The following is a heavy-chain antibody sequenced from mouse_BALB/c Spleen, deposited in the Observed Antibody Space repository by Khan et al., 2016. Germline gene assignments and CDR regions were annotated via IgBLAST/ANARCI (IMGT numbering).Heavy chain of an antibody. V-gene: IGHV9-1*02. J-gene: IGHJ3*01. CDR2: INTSTGEA. CDR3: ARDHGSRYGWFSY. D-gene: IGHD1-1*01. CDR1: GYTFTNYG. Sequence: QIQLVQSGPELKKPGETVKISCKASGYTFTNYGMNWVKQAPGKGLKWMGWINTSTGEAAYSDDFKGRFAFSLETSASTAYLQINNLKNEDMATYFCARDHGSRYGWFSYWGQGTLVTVSA.